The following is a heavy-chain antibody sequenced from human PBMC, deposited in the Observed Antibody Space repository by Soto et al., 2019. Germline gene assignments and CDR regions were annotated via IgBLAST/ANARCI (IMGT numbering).Heavy chain of an antibody. CDR1: GYTHTELS. J-gene: IGHJ4*02. D-gene: IGHD6-13*01. Sequence: ASVKVCCKVSGYTHTELSMHWVLQAPGKGLEWMGGFDPEDGETIYAQKFQGRVTMTEDTSTDTAYMELSSLRSEDTAVYYCATHSSSWYKAFDDWGKGTLVTGS. CDR2: FDPEDGET. V-gene: IGHV1-24*01. CDR3: ATHSSSWYKAFDD.